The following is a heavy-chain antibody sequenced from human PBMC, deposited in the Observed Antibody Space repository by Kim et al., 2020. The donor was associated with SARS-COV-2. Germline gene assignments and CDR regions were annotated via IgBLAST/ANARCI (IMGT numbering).Heavy chain of an antibody. V-gene: IGHV3-30*04. D-gene: IGHD1-1*01. CDR1: GFSFSSHD. CDR2: ISHDGSNE. CDR3: ARDGNEVGLFYYGMDV. J-gene: IGHJ6*02. Sequence: GGSLRLSCVASGFSFSSHDMYWVRQAPGKGLEWLGVISHDGSNEDYADSVKGRFTFSRDNSKNTVYVQMDRLTTEDTALYYCARDGNEVGLFYYGMDVWGQGTWVTVSS.